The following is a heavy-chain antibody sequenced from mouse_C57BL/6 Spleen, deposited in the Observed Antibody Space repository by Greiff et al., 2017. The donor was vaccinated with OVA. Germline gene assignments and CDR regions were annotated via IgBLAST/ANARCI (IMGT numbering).Heavy chain of an antibody. Sequence: QVQLQQSGAELMKPGASVKLSCKATGYTFTGYWIEWVKQRPGHGLEWIGEILPGSGSTNYNEKFKGKATFTADTSSNTAYMQLSSLTTVDSAIYYSARQGAQATQAGLAYWGQGTLVTVSA. CDR3: ARQGAQATQAGLAY. J-gene: IGHJ3*01. V-gene: IGHV1-9*01. D-gene: IGHD3-2*02. CDR1: GYTFTGYW. CDR2: ILPGSGST.